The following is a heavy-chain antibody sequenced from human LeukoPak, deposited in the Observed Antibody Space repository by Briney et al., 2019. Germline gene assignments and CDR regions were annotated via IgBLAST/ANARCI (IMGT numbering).Heavy chain of an antibody. CDR2: IYYSGST. CDR1: GGSISSYY. V-gene: IGHV4-59*01. J-gene: IGHJ6*02. D-gene: IGHD1-14*01. Sequence: KPSETLSLTCTVSGGSISSYYWSWIRQPPGKGQEWIGYIYYSGSTNYNPSLKSRVTISVDTSKNQFSLKLSSVTAADTAVYYCARIRTGELGNYYYYGMDVWGQGTTVTVSS. CDR3: ARIRTGELGNYYYYGMDV.